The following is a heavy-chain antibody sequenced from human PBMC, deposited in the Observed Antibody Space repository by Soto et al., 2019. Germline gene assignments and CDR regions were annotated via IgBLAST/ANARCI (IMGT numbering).Heavy chain of an antibody. J-gene: IGHJ4*02. CDR1: GGSISSGDYY. Sequence: QVQLQESGPGLVKPSQTLSLTCTVSGGSISSGDYYWSWIRQPPGKGLEWIGYIYYSGSTYYNPSLKSRLTISVDTSKTQFSRKLSSVTAADTAVYYCASSRYGYTFYDYWGQGTLVTVSS. D-gene: IGHD5-18*01. V-gene: IGHV4-30-4*01. CDR2: IYYSGST. CDR3: ASSRYGYTFYDY.